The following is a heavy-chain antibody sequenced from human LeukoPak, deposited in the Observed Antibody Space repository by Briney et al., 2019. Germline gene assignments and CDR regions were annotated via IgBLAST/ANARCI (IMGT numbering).Heavy chain of an antibody. CDR3: ARDLMTTVTIRYFDY. J-gene: IGHJ4*02. CDR1: GGSISSYY. CDR2: IYTSGST. Sequence: SETLSLTCTVSGGSISSYYWSWIRQPAGKGLEWIGRIYTSGSTNYNPSLKSRVTMSVDTSKNQFSLKLNSVTAADTAVYYCARDLMTTVTIRYFDYWGQGTLVTVSS. V-gene: IGHV4-4*07. D-gene: IGHD4-17*01.